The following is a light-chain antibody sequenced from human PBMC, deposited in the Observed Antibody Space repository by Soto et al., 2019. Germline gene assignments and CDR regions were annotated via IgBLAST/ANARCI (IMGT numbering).Light chain of an antibody. Sequence: DIVMTQSPYSLAVSLGERATINCKSSQTVLYSSNNKNYLAWYQQRPGQPPKLLIYWASTRESGVPDRFSGSGSGTDFTLTISSLQAEDVAVYYCQQYYSTITFGQGTRLEIK. J-gene: IGKJ5*01. CDR3: QQYYSTIT. V-gene: IGKV4-1*01. CDR1: QTVLYSSNNKNY. CDR2: WAS.